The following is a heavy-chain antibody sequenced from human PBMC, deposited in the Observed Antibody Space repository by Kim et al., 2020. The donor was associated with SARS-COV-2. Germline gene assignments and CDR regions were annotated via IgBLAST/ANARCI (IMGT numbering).Heavy chain of an antibody. J-gene: IGHJ6*02. Sequence: GGSLRLSCAASGFTVSSNYMSWVRQAPGKGLEWVSVIYSGGSTYYADSVKGRFTISRDNSKNTLYLQMNSLRAEDTAVYYCARGNSGWPSDYYYYGMDVWGQGTTVTVSS. D-gene: IGHD6-19*01. CDR3: ARGNSGWPSDYYYYGMDV. CDR2: IYSGGST. CDR1: GFTVSSNY. V-gene: IGHV3-66*01.